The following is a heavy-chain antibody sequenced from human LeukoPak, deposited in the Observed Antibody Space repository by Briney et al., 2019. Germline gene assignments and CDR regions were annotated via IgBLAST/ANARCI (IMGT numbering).Heavy chain of an antibody. CDR1: GFIFSRSA. Sequence: PGGSLRLSCAASGFIFSRSAMNWVRQAPGKGLEWVSTISGSGDSTYYADSVKGRFTISRDNSKNTLYLQMNSLRAEDTAVYYCAKVPHPHNWNGGFDYWGQGTLVTVSS. V-gene: IGHV3-23*01. D-gene: IGHD1-20*01. CDR3: AKVPHPHNWNGGFDY. J-gene: IGHJ4*02. CDR2: ISGSGDST.